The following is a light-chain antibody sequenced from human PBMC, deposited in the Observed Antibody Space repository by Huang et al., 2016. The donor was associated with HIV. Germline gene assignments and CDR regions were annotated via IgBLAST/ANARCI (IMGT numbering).Light chain of an antibody. V-gene: IGKV3-20*01. CDR2: DAS. Sequence: EIVLTQSPDTLSLSPGERATLSCRASQSVHSGYLAWYQHKPGQAPRLLIYDASNRATGIPDRFSGSGSGTDFTLTISRLEPKDFAVYCCQHFGSPPLFTFGPGTKVDV. CDR3: QHFGSPPLFT. CDR1: QSVHSGY. J-gene: IGKJ3*01.